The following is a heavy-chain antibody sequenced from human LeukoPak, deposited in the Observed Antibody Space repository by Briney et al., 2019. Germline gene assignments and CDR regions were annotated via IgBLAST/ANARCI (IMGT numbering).Heavy chain of an antibody. CDR2: INPNSGAT. D-gene: IGHD6-13*01. V-gene: IGHV1-2*02. Sequence: ASVKVSCKASGYTFTGYYMHWVRQAPGQGLEWMGWINPNSGATNYAQKFQGRVTMTRDTSISTAYMELSRLRSDDTAVYYCARDSRPDSSSWPGYNWFDPWGQGTLVTVSS. CDR1: GYTFTGYY. CDR3: ARDSRPDSSSWPGYNWFDP. J-gene: IGHJ5*02.